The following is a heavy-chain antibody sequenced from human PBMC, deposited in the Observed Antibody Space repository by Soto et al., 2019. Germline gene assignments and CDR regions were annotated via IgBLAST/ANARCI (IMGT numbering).Heavy chain of an antibody. J-gene: IGHJ4*02. CDR3: ARHSTGHGDYLDGY. CDR1: VGTFSSYA. D-gene: IGHD4-17*01. V-gene: IGHV1-69*12. CDR2: IIPIFGTA. Sequence: QVQLVQSGAEVKKTGSSVKVSCKASVGTFSSYAISWVRQAPGKGLEWMGGIIPIFGTANYAQKFQGSVTITADEHTSTTYMELSSLRSEDTAVYYCARHSTGHGDYLDGYWGQGTLVTVSS.